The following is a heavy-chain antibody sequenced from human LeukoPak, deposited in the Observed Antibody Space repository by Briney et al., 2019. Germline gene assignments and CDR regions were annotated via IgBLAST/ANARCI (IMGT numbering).Heavy chain of an antibody. CDR2: ISSSGSTI. CDR1: GFTFSSYE. D-gene: IGHD2-2*01. J-gene: IGHJ6*02. CDR3: ARDQLLAPYYYYGMDV. V-gene: IGHV3-48*03. Sequence: GGSLRLSCGASGFTFSSYEMNWVRQAPGKGLEWVSYISSSGSTISYADSVKGRFTISRDNAKNSLYLQMNSLRAEDTAVYYCARDQLLAPYYYYGMDVWGQGTTVTVSS.